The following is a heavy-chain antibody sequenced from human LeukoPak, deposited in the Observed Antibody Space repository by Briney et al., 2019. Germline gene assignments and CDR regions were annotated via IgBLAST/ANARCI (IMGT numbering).Heavy chain of an antibody. CDR2: INHSGST. D-gene: IGHD1-7*01. V-gene: IGHV4-34*01. Sequence: SETLSLTCAVYGGSFSGYYWSWIRQPPGKGLEWIGEINHSGSTNYNPSLKSRVTISVDTSKNQFSLKLSSVTAADTAVYYCARKTGTTRPFDYWGQGTLVTVSS. CDR1: GGSFSGYY. J-gene: IGHJ4*02. CDR3: ARKTGTTRPFDY.